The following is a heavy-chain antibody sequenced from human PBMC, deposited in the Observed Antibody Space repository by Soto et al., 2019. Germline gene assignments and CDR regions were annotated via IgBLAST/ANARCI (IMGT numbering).Heavy chain of an antibody. V-gene: IGHV4-59*01. D-gene: IGHD2-21*02. Sequence: PSETLSLTCTVSGGSTSNYYLSWIRQPPGKGLEWIGYVYSSGSTHYNPSLQSRVTISADTSKNQFSLKLNSVTAADTAVYYCARDLWGYCGTDCYPLDVWGQGTTVTVSS. CDR3: ARDLWGYCGTDCYPLDV. CDR2: VYSSGST. J-gene: IGHJ6*02. CDR1: GGSTSNYY.